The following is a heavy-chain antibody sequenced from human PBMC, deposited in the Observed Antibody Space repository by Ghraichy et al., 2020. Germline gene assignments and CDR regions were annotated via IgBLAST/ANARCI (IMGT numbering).Heavy chain of an antibody. Sequence: GGSLRLSCAASGFTFSSYGMHWVRQAPGKGLEWVAVIWYDGSNKYYADSVKGRFTISRDNSKNTLYLQMNSLRAEDTAVYYCARERYSSGDNWFDPWGQGTLVTVSS. CDR1: GFTFSSYG. V-gene: IGHV3-33*01. CDR3: ARERYSSGDNWFDP. D-gene: IGHD6-25*01. CDR2: IWYDGSNK. J-gene: IGHJ5*02.